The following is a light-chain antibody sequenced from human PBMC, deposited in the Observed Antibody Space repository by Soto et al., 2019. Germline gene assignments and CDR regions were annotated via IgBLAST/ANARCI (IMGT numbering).Light chain of an antibody. CDR1: SGNIANNF. CDR2: EDT. Sequence: NFMLTQPHSVSESRGKTVTISCTRNSGNIANNFVQWYQLRPGSAPSTVIFEDTRRPSGVPGRFSGSIDSSSNSASLTISGLRAEDEADYYCQSYDSSLNNYAFGTGTKLTVL. V-gene: IGLV6-57*04. CDR3: QSYDSSLNNYA. J-gene: IGLJ1*01.